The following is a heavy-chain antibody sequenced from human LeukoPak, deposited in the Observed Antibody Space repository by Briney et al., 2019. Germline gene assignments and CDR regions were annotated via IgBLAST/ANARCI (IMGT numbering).Heavy chain of an antibody. Sequence: SETLSLTCTVSGGSISSSSYYWSWIRQPPGKGLEWIGYIYYSGSTNYNPSLKSRVTISVDTSKNQFSLKLSSVTAADTAVYYCASSIAAAGMGSSDYWGQGTLVTVSS. J-gene: IGHJ4*02. D-gene: IGHD6-13*01. V-gene: IGHV4-61*01. CDR3: ASSIAAAGMGSSDY. CDR1: GGSISSSSYY. CDR2: IYYSGST.